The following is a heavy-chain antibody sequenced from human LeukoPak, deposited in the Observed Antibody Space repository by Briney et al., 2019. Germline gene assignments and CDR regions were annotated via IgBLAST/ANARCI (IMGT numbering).Heavy chain of an antibody. J-gene: IGHJ5*02. Sequence: GGSLRLSCAASGFNFNIYWMTWVRQAPGEGLEWVANIKEDGSVKNYVDSVKGRFTISRDNAKNSLYLQMNSLRAEDTAVYYCVRGVDPWGQGTLVTVSS. CDR3: VRGVDP. V-gene: IGHV3-7*01. CDR1: GFNFNIYW. CDR2: IKEDGSVK.